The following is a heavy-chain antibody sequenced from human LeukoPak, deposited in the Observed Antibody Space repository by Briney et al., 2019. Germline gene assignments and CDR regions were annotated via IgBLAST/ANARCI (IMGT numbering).Heavy chain of an antibody. Sequence: ASVKVSCKVSGYTLTELSMHWVRQAPGKGLEWMGGFDPEDGETIYAQKFQGRVTMTEDTSTDTAYMELSSLRSEDTAVYYCATSRDIVVVPAAIDYYYGMDVWGQGTTVTVSS. V-gene: IGHV1-24*01. CDR1: GYTLTELS. CDR3: ATSRDIVVVPAAIDYYYGMDV. D-gene: IGHD2-2*02. CDR2: FDPEDGET. J-gene: IGHJ6*02.